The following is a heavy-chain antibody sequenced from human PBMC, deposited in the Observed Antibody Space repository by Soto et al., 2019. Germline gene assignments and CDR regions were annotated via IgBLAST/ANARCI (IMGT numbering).Heavy chain of an antibody. CDR1: GFTFSSYS. CDR3: ARASSDLSNDY. CDR2: ISSSSSYI. J-gene: IGHJ4*02. D-gene: IGHD3-16*02. V-gene: IGHV3-21*01. Sequence: GGSLRLSCAASGFTFSSYSMNWVRQAPGKGLEWVSSISSSSSYIYYADSVKGRFTIARDNAKNSLYLQMNSLRAEDTAVYYCARASSDLSNDYWGQGTLVTVSS.